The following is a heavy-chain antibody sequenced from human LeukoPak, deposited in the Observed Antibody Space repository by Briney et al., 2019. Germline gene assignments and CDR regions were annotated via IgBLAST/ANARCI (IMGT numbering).Heavy chain of an antibody. CDR3: ARAPRSSESWFDP. Sequence: SETLSLTCTVSGGSISSGGYYWSWLRQHPGKGLEWIGYIYYSGSTYYNPSLKSRVTISVDTSKNQFSLKLSSVTAADTAVYYFARAPRSSESWFDPWGQGTLVTVSS. D-gene: IGHD3-22*01. J-gene: IGHJ5*02. CDR1: GGSISSGGYY. CDR2: IYYSGST. V-gene: IGHV4-31*03.